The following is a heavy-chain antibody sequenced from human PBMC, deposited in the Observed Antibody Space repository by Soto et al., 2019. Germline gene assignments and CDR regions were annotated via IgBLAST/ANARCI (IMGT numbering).Heavy chain of an antibody. J-gene: IGHJ4*02. Sequence: QVQLVQSGAEVKKPGSSVKVSCKASGDTFSSFGYTWVRLAPGHGLEWVGTIIPIFGTTHSAPKFQDRVTITADEYRSTAYMELASLRSDDTGIYYCARDAIGYDSGGPRGDYWGQGSL. D-gene: IGHD5-12*01. CDR1: GDTFSSFG. V-gene: IGHV1-69*18. CDR2: IIPIFGTT. CDR3: ARDAIGYDSGGPRGDY.